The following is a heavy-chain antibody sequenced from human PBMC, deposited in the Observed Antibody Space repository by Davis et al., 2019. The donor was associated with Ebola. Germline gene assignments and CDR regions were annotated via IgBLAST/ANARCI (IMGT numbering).Heavy chain of an antibody. Sequence: SVKVSCNAVADTLTSYAMTWVRQAPGQGLEWMGGIIPVFRTANYAQKFQGRVTITADESTRTAYMELNGLRSEDTAVYYCAHLGPQSYCSGGGCHGYLDYWGQGTLVSVSS. CDR3: AHLGPQSYCSGGGCHGYLDY. CDR1: ADTLTSYA. CDR2: IIPVFRTA. V-gene: IGHV1-69*13. J-gene: IGHJ4*02. D-gene: IGHD2-15*01.